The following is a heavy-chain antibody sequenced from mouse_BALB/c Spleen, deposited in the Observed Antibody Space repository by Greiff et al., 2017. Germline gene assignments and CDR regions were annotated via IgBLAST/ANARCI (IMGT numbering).Heavy chain of an antibody. Sequence: VQLQQSGAELVRSGASVKLSCTASGFNIKDYYMHWVKQRPEQGLEWIGWIDPENGDTEYAPKFQGKATMTADTSSNTAYLQLSSLTSEDTAVYYCIAWTGGNYSFAYWGQGTLVTVSA. CDR2: IDPENGDT. J-gene: IGHJ3*01. D-gene: IGHD2-1*01. CDR3: IAWTGGNYSFAY. V-gene: IGHV14-4*02. CDR1: GFNIKDYY.